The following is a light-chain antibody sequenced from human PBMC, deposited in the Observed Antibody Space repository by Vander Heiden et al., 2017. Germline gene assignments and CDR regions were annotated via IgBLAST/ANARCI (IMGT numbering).Light chain of an antibody. CDR3: QHRNSTPIS. CDR2: DAS. Sequence: DIQMTHSPSSLSASVGDRVTITCRASQSISIYLYWYQQKPGKAPKLLIYDASRLQSGVPSRFSGSGSGTDFTLSISRRQPEDFATYYCQHRNSTPISFGRGTKVDIK. CDR1: QSISIY. J-gene: IGKJ4*01. V-gene: IGKV1-39*01.